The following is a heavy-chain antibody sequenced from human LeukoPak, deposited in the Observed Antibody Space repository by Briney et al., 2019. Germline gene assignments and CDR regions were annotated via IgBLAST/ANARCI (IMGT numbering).Heavy chain of an antibody. J-gene: IGHJ4*01. CDR1: GGSISSSSYY. Sequence: KTSETLSLTCTVSGGSISSSSYYWGWIRQPPGKGLEWIGSIYYSGSTNYNPSLKSRVTVSVDTSKNQFSLKLSSVTAADTAVYYCARGDARGYSYGHFHFDHWGHGTLVTVSS. D-gene: IGHD5-18*01. V-gene: IGHV4-39*07. CDR2: IYYSGST. CDR3: ARGDARGYSYGHFHFDH.